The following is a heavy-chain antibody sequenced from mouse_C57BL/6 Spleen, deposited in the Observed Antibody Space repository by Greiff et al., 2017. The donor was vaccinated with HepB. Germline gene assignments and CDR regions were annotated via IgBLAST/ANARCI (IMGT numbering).Heavy chain of an antibody. J-gene: IGHJ3*01. CDR1: GYTFTSYW. Sequence: VQLQQPGAELVMPGASVKLSCKASGYTFTSYWMHWVKQRPGQGLEWIGEIDPSDSYTNYSQKFKGKSTLTVDKSSSTPYMQLSSLTSEDSAVYYCAITTVVAPLAYWGQGTLVTVSA. CDR3: AITTVVAPLAY. D-gene: IGHD1-1*01. V-gene: IGHV1-69*01. CDR2: IDPSDSYT.